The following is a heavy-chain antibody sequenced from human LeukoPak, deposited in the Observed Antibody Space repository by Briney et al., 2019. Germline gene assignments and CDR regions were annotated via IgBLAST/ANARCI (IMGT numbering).Heavy chain of an antibody. CDR3: ARRGSSGYYDY. Sequence: GGSLRLSCAASGFTFSSYSMNWVREAPGKGLEWVSSNSSSSSYIYYADSVKGRFTISRDNAKNSLYLQMNSLRAEDTAVYYCARRGSSGYYDYWGQGTLVTVSS. D-gene: IGHD3-22*01. J-gene: IGHJ4*02. CDR1: GFTFSSYS. CDR2: NSSSSSYI. V-gene: IGHV3-21*01.